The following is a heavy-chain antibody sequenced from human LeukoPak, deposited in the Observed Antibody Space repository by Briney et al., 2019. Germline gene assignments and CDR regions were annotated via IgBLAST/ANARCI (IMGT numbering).Heavy chain of an antibody. V-gene: IGHV4-39*07. Sequence: PSETLSLTCTVSGGSISSSSYYWGWIRQPPGKGLEWIGSIYYSGSTYYNPSLKSRVTISVDTSKNQFSLKLSSVTAADTAVYYCARTAGANDAFDIWGQGTMVTVSS. CDR2: IYYSGST. J-gene: IGHJ3*02. CDR3: ARTAGANDAFDI. CDR1: GGSISSSSYY. D-gene: IGHD1-26*01.